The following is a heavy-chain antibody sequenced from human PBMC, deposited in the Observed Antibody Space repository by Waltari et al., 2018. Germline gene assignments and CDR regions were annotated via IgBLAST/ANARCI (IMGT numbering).Heavy chain of an antibody. CDR1: GGSFRGYS. D-gene: IGHD1-26*01. J-gene: IGHJ4*02. CDR2: INHSGST. CDR3: ARVKGVSGSYQHQPMDY. V-gene: IGHV4-34*01. Sequence: QVQLQQWGAGLLKPSETLSLTCAVYGGSFRGYSWSWLRHPLGKGLEWIGEINHSGSTNYNPSLKSRVTISVDTSKNQFSLKLSSVTAADTAVYYCARVKGVSGSYQHQPMDYWGQGTLVTVSS.